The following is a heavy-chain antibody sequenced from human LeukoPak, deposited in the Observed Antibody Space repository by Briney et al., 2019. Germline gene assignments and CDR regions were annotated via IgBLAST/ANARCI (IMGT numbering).Heavy chain of an antibody. V-gene: IGHV3-23*01. D-gene: IGHD2-2*02. CDR1: EFIFSRYA. Sequence: WGSLRLSCAASEFIFSRYAMSWVRQAPGKGLEWVSGISGSGDNTYYADAVKGRFTISRDNSKNTLYLQMNSLRAEDTALYYCAKGVAVVAFAIDYWGQGTLVTVSS. CDR2: ISGSGDNT. J-gene: IGHJ4*02. CDR3: AKGVAVVAFAIDY.